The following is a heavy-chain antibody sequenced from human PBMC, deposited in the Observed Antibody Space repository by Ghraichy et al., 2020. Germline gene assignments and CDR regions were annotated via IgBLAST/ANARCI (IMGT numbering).Heavy chain of an antibody. CDR3: ARGKGYSYMDV. Sequence: SETLSLTCAVYGGSFSGYYWSWIRQPPGKGLEWIGEINHSGSTNYNPSLKSRVTISVDTSKNQFSLKLSSVTAADTAVYYCARGKGYSYMDVWGKGTTVTVSS. V-gene: IGHV4-34*01. CDR2: INHSGST. J-gene: IGHJ6*03. CDR1: GGSFSGYY.